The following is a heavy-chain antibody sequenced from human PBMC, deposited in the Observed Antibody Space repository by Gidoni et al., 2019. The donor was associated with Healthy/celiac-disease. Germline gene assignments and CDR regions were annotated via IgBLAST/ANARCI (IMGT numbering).Heavy chain of an antibody. CDR1: GYTFTSYA. J-gene: IGHJ4*02. Sequence: QVQLVQSGAEVKKPGASVKVSCNASGYTFTSYALHWVRQAPGQRLDWMGWINAGNGNTKYSQKFQGRVTITRDTSASTAYMELSSLRSEDTAVYYCARSQFLEWESFDYWGQGTLVTVSS. CDR3: ARSQFLEWESFDY. CDR2: INAGNGNT. V-gene: IGHV1-3*01. D-gene: IGHD3-3*01.